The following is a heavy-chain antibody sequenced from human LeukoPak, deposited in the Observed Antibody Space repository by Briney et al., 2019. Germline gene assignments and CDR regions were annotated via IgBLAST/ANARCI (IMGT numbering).Heavy chain of an antibody. D-gene: IGHD6-19*01. CDR3: AKDHGAYSSGWSTYYYYYGMDV. J-gene: IGHJ6*02. V-gene: IGHV3-30*02. CDR2: IWDDGSNE. CDR1: GFTFSSYG. Sequence: GGSLRLSCAASGFTFSSYGMHWVRQAPGKGLEWVAVIWDDGSNEYYADSVKGRFTISRDNSKNTLYLQMNSLRAEDTAVYYCAKDHGAYSSGWSTYYYYYGMDVWGQGTTVTVSS.